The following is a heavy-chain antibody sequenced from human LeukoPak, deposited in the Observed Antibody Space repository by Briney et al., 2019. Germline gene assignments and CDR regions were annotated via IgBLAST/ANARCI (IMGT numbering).Heavy chain of an antibody. CDR3: AKGPGGGALFDY. D-gene: IGHD3-16*01. CDR2: ISFSGGST. V-gene: IGHV3-23*01. J-gene: IGHJ4*02. CDR1: GFTFSSYG. Sequence: PGGSLRLSCASSGFTFSSYGMSWVRQAPGKGLEWVSAISFSGGSTYYADSVKGRFTISRDNSKNTLYLQMNSLRAEDTAVYYCAKGPGGGALFDYWGQGTLVTVSS.